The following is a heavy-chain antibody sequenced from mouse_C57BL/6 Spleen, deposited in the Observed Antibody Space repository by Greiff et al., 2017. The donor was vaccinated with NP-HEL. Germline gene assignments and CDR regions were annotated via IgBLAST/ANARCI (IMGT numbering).Heavy chain of an antibody. Sequence: QVQLQQPGAELVRPGSSVKLSCKASGYTFTCYWMHWVKQRPIQGLEWIGNINPSDSETHYNQKFKDKAKMTVDQSSSPAYMQLTSLTSEDSAVYDCARKKDYLDYWGQGTTLTVSS. V-gene: IGHV1-52*01. CDR2: INPSDSET. CDR3: ARKKDYLDY. CDR1: GYTFTCYW. J-gene: IGHJ2*01.